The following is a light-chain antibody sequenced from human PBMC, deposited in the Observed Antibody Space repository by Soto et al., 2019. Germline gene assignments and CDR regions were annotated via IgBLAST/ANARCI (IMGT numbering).Light chain of an antibody. CDR1: QSVSSN. CDR3: QQYNNWPRT. V-gene: IGKV3-15*01. Sequence: EIVMTQSPATLSLSPGERATLSCRASQSVSSNLAWYHQKPGQAPRLLIYGASTRATGIPARCSGSGSGTEFTLTIRSLQSEDFAVYYCQQYNNWPRTFGQGTKVEIK. CDR2: GAS. J-gene: IGKJ1*01.